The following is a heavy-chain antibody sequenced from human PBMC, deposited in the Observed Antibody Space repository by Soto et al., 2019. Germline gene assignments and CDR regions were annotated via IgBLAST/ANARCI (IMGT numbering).Heavy chain of an antibody. CDR1: GGSISSSSYY. J-gene: IGHJ5*02. D-gene: IGHD3-10*01. Sequence: SETVSLTCTVSGGSISSSSYYGGWIRQPPGKGLEWIGRIYYSGSTYYNPSLKSRVTISVDTSKNQFPLKLSSVTAADTAVYYCARGGITMVRGVIPNWFDPWGQGTLVTVSS. V-gene: IGHV4-39*01. CDR3: ARGGITMVRGVIPNWFDP. CDR2: IYYSGST.